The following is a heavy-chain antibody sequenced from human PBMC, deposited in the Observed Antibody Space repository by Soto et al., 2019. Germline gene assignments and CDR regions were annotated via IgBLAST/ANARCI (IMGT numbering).Heavy chain of an antibody. CDR2: IYYSGST. J-gene: IGHJ4*02. CDR1: GDSISSRSYY. V-gene: IGHV4-39*01. Sequence: SETLSLTCTVTGDSISSRSYYWGWIRQPPGKGLEWIGSIYYSGSTYNNPSLRSRVSMSIDTSKDQFSLKLKSVTAADTALYFCARQRTSVVTQAYFDVCDPGPLVTGSS. D-gene: IGHD2-21*02. CDR3: ARQRTSVVTQAYFDV.